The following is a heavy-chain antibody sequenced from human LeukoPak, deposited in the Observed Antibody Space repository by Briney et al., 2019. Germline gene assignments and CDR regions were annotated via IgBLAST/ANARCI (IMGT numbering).Heavy chain of an antibody. Sequence: SVKVSCKASGGTFSSYAISWVRQAPGQGLEWMGGIIPIFGTANYAQKFQGRVTITADKSTSTAYMELSSLRSEDTAVYYCGTMVRGARFYYYYYMDVWGKGTTVTISS. CDR2: IIPIFGTA. V-gene: IGHV1-69*06. CDR3: GTMVRGARFYYYYYMDV. D-gene: IGHD3-10*01. J-gene: IGHJ6*03. CDR1: GGTFSSYA.